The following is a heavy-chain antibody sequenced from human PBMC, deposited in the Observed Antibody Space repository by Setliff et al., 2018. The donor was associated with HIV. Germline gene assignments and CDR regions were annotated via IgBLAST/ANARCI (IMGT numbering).Heavy chain of an antibody. CDR3: TKRTGNGWSHTDY. J-gene: IGHJ4*01. V-gene: IGHV3-11*01. CDR2: ISTSGSTI. D-gene: IGHD6-19*01. CDR1: GFTFDYY. Sequence: GGSLRLSCAGSGFTFDYYMSWIRQAPGKGLEWISYISTSGSTIHYADSVKGRFTISRDNAKNSLYLQMNSLRVEDTAVYYCTKRTGNGWSHTDYWGHGTLVTVSS.